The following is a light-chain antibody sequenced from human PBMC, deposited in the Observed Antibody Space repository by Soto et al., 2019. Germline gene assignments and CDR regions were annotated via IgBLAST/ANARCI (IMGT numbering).Light chain of an antibody. Sequence: DIQITQTPTSLSASVGDRVTITCRPSHPISNYLNWYQQRQGKAPKLLIYAASSLQRGVPSRFSGSESGTDFTLTISSLQPEDCATYYCQQTYNTPITFGQGTRLEIK. CDR2: AAS. CDR3: QQTYNTPIT. J-gene: IGKJ5*01. CDR1: HPISNY. V-gene: IGKV1-39*01.